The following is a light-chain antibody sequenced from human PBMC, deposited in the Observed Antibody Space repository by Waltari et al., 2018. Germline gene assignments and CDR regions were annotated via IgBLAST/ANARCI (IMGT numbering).Light chain of an antibody. CDR2: DDS. V-gene: IGLV3-21*02. CDR3: QVWDSSSDHYDV. J-gene: IGLJ6*01. CDR1: NLGSKY. Sequence: SYELTQPPSVSVSPGQMARITCGGDNLGSKYLHWYQQKPAQAPVLVIYDDSERPSGIPERFSGSKSGNTATLTISGVEAGDEADYYCQVWDSSSDHYDVFGSGTKLTVL.